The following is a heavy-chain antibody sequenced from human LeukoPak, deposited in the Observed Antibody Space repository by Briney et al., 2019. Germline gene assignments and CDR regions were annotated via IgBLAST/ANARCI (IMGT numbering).Heavy chain of an antibody. CDR3: AKDGRSSSWDY. Sequence: GGSLRLSCAASGFTFSSYGMHWVRQAPGKGLEWVAVISYDGSNKYYADSVRGRFTISRDNSKNTLYLQMNSLRAEDTAVYYCAKDGRSSSWDYWGQGTLVTVSS. CDR1: GFTFSSYG. CDR2: ISYDGSNK. D-gene: IGHD6-13*01. V-gene: IGHV3-30*18. J-gene: IGHJ4*02.